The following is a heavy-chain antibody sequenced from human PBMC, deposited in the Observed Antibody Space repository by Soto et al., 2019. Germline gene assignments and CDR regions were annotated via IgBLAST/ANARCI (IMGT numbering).Heavy chain of an antibody. J-gene: IGHJ4*02. Sequence: SGPTLVNPTQSLTLTCTVSGFSLSNARMGVSWIRQPPGKALEWLAHIFSNDEKSYSTSLKSRLTISKDTSKSQVVLTMTNMDPVDTATYYCARIPNNWSAGVDYWGQGTLVTVSS. D-gene: IGHD1-20*01. CDR3: ARIPNNWSAGVDY. V-gene: IGHV2-26*01. CDR1: GFSLSNARMG. CDR2: IFSNDEK.